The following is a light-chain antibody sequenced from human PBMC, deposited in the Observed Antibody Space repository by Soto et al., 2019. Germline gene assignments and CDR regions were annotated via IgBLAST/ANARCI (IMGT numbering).Light chain of an antibody. CDR1: QDISNY. V-gene: IGKV1-33*01. J-gene: IGKJ2*01. Sequence: DIQMTQSPSSLSASVGDRVTITCQASQDISNYLNWYQQKPGKAPELLIYDASNLETGVPSRVDGSSSGMDFTFTISSLQDEDIATEDCHQYDILLPMYTFGRGTKQEIK. CDR3: HQYDILLPMYT. CDR2: DAS.